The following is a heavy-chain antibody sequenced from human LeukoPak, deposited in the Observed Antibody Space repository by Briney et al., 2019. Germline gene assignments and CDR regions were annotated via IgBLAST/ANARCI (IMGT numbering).Heavy chain of an antibody. Sequence: ASVKVSCKASGYTFTGYYIQWGRQAPGQGLEWMGWINPHSGGTNYAQEFQGRVTMTRDTSISTAYMELSSLRPDDTAVYSCARGVTARGFYYYMDIWGNGTTVTISS. D-gene: IGHD2-21*02. CDR1: GYTFTGYY. J-gene: IGHJ6*03. CDR3: ARGVTARGFYYYMDI. CDR2: INPHSGGT. V-gene: IGHV1-2*02.